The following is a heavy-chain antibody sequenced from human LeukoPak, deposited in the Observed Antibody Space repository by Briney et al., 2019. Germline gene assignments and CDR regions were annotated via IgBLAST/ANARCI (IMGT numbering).Heavy chain of an antibody. CDR2: FDPEDGET. CDR3: ARAAMVTWYYFDY. V-gene: IGHV1-24*01. J-gene: IGHJ4*02. D-gene: IGHD5-18*01. Sequence: ASVKVSCKVSGYTLTELSMHWVRQAPGKGLEWMGGFDPEDGETIYAQKFQGRVTITADKSTSTAYMELSSLRSEDTAVYYCARAAMVTWYYFDYWGQGPLVTVSS. CDR1: GYTLTELS.